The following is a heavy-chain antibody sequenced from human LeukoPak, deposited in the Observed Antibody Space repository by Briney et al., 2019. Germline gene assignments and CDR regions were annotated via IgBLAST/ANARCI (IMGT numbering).Heavy chain of an antibody. V-gene: IGHV4-39*01. D-gene: IGHD2-8*01. CDR3: ARHANAHLYGMDV. CDR1: GGSISSSSYY. CDR2: IYYSGST. J-gene: IGHJ6*02. Sequence: PSETLSLTCTVSGGSISSSSYYWGWIRQPPGKGLEWIGSIYYSGSTYYNPSLKSRVTISVDTSKNQFSLKLSSVTAADTAVYYCARHANAHLYGMDVWGQGTTVIVSS.